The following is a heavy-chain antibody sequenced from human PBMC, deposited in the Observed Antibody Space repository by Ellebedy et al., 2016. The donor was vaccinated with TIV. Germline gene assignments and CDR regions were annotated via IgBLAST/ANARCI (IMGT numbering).Heavy chain of an antibody. CDR3: ARDQDYSFDY. CDR1: GFTFSSYA. J-gene: IGHJ4*02. Sequence: GESLKISCAASGFTFSSYAMSWVRQAPGKGLHWLSYINTDSSTIDYADSVKGRFTISRDNAKNSLYLQMNSLRAEDTAVYYCARDQDYSFDYWGQGTLVTVSS. D-gene: IGHD3/OR15-3a*01. V-gene: IGHV3-48*04. CDR2: INTDSSTI.